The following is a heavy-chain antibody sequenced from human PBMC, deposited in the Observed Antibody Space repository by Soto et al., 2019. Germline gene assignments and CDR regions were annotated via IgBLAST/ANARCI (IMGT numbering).Heavy chain of an antibody. J-gene: IGHJ4*02. D-gene: IGHD2-15*01. V-gene: IGHV3-23*01. CDR3: ANVRQPYCSGGSCYRGLDY. Sequence: EVQLLESGGGLVQPGGSLRLSCAASGFTFSSYAMSWVRQAPGKGLEWVSAISGSGGSTYYADSVKGRFTISRDNSKNTLYLQMNSLRAEDTAVYYCANVRQPYCSGGSCYRGLDYWGQGTLVTVSS. CDR2: ISGSGGST. CDR1: GFTFSSYA.